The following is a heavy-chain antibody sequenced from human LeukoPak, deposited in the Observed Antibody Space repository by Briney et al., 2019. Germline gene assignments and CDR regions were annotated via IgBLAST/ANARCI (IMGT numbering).Heavy chain of an antibody. CDR1: GYTFTSYG. D-gene: IGHD2/OR15-2a*01. CDR3: ARSVIFLGDNWFDP. J-gene: IGHJ5*02. V-gene: IGHV1-18*01. Sequence: GASVNVSCKASGYTFTSYGISWARQAPGQGLEWMGWISAYNGNTNYAQKLQGRVTMTTDTSTSTAYMELRSLRSDDTAVYYCARSVIFLGDNWFDPWGQGTLVTVSS. CDR2: ISAYNGNT.